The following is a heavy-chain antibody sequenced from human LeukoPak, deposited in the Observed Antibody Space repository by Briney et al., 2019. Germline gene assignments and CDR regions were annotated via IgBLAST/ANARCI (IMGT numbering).Heavy chain of an antibody. CDR3: ARGGDLGGDAFDI. Sequence: GGSLRLSCAASGFTFSSYAMNWVRQAPGKGLEWVSGISGSGGSTYYADSVKGRFTISRDNFKNTLYLQMNSLRAEDTAVYYCARGGDLGGDAFDIWGQGTMVTVSS. V-gene: IGHV3-23*01. D-gene: IGHD3-16*01. CDR1: GFTFSSYA. CDR2: ISGSGGST. J-gene: IGHJ3*02.